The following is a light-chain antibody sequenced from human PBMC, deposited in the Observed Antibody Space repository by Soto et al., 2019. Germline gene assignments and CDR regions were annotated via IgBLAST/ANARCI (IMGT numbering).Light chain of an antibody. Sequence: QSVLTQPPSVSGAPGQRVTISCTGSSSNIGAGYDVHWYQQLPGTAPKLLIYGNSNRPSGVPDRFSGSKSGTSASLAITGLQAGDEADYYCQSYDSSLSGHYVFGTGTQLTVL. V-gene: IGLV1-40*01. CDR2: GNS. CDR3: QSYDSSLSGHYV. CDR1: SSNIGAGYD. J-gene: IGLJ1*01.